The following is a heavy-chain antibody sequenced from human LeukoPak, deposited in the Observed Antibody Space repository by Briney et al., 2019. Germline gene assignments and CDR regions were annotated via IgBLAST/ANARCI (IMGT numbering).Heavy chain of an antibody. V-gene: IGHV4-39*07. CDR2: IYYSGST. D-gene: IGHD1-14*01. Sequence: PSETLSLTCTVSGGSISSYYWGWIRQPPGKGLEWIGSIYYSGSTYYNPSLKSRVTISVDTSKNQFSLKLSSVTAADTAVYYCARDVSLNRAFDIWGQGTMVTVSS. J-gene: IGHJ3*02. CDR3: ARDVSLNRAFDI. CDR1: GGSISSYY.